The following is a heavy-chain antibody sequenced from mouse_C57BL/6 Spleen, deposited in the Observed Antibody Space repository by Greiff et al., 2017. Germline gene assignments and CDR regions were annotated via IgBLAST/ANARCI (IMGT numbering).Heavy chain of an antibody. CDR2: IWGYGST. V-gene: IGHV2-3*01. D-gene: IGHD4-1*01. Sequence: QVQLKQSGPGLVAPSQSLSITCTVSGFSLTSYGVSWVRQPPGKGLEWLGVIWGYGSTNYHSALISRLSVSKDNSKSQVNLKLNSQQTDDTAKYYSAKMGRGYAMDYWGQGTSVTVSS. CDR1: GFSLTSYG. CDR3: AKMGRGYAMDY. J-gene: IGHJ4*01.